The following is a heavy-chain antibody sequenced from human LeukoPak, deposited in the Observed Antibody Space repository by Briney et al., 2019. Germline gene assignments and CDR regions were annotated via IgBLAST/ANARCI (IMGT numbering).Heavy chain of an antibody. CDR2: IYHSGST. D-gene: IGHD3-22*01. V-gene: IGHV4-30-2*01. CDR3: ARGITMIQNAFDI. CDR1: GGSISSGGYS. J-gene: IGHJ3*02. Sequence: SETLSLTCAVSGGSISSGGYSWSWIRQPPGKGLEWFGYIYHSGSTYYNPSLKSRVTISVDRSKNQFSLKLSSVTAADTAVYYCARGITMIQNAFDIWGQGTMVTVSS.